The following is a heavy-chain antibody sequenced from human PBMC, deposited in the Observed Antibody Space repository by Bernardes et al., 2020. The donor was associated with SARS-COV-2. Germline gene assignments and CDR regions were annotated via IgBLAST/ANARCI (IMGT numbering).Heavy chain of an antibody. CDR3: AFNTGRMTTVTTLGRAFDV. CDR2: IYTGGDT. Sequence: GGSLRLSCAASGVTISTNYVSWVRQNPVKGLEWVSVIYTGGDTYYSDSVKGRFTISRDNSKNTAFLQMNSLRAEDTAVYYCAFNTGRMTTVTTLGRAFDVWGQGTTVTVSS. V-gene: IGHV3-66*01. CDR1: GVTISTNY. J-gene: IGHJ3*01. D-gene: IGHD4-17*01.